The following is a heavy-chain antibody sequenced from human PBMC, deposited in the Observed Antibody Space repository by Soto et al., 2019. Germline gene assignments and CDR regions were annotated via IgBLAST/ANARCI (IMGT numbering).Heavy chain of an antibody. D-gene: IGHD3-3*01. J-gene: IGHJ3*02. CDR1: GFTFVSYG. CDR2: ISSNT. Sequence: EVQLVESGGGLVQPGGSLRLSCSASGFTFVSYGMHWVRQAPGKGLEYVSAISSNTYYADSVKGRFTISRDNSKNTVYLQMSSLRVEDTAVYYCVKDPDFPSAFDIWGQGTIVTVSS. V-gene: IGHV3-64D*06. CDR3: VKDPDFPSAFDI.